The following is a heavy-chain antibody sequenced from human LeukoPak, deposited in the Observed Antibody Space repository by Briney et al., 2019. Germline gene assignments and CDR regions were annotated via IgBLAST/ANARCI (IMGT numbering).Heavy chain of an antibody. CDR3: AKGGGWIQLWLLIDY. V-gene: IGHV3-23*01. Sequence: PPGGSLRLSCAASGFTFSNYAMTWVRQAPGKGLEWVSTISDSGGVTYCANSVKGRFTISRDNSRNTLFLQMNSLRAEDTAVYYCAKGGGWIQLWLLIDYWGQGTLVTVSS. D-gene: IGHD5-18*01. CDR1: GFTFSNYA. CDR2: ISDSGGVT. J-gene: IGHJ4*02.